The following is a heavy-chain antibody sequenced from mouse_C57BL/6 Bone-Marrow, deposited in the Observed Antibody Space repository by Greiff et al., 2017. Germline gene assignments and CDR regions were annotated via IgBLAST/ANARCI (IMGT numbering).Heavy chain of an antibody. CDR2: INPNNGGT. J-gene: IGHJ3*01. CDR1: GYTFTDYN. Sequence: EVQLQESGPELVKPGASVKISCKASGYTFTDYNMDWVKQSHGKSLEWIGDINPNNGGTIYNQKFKGKATLTVDKSSSTAYMELRSLTSEDTAVYYCSRDEYGPFAYWGQGTLVTVSA. V-gene: IGHV1-18*01. D-gene: IGHD5-1*01. CDR3: SRDEYGPFAY.